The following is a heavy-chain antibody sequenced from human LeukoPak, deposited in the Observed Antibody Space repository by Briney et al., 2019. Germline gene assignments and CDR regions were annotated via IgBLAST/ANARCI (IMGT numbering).Heavy chain of an antibody. Sequence: PGGSLRLSCAASGFTFSSYSMNWVRQAPGKGLVWVSRISSDGTNTNYADSVKGRFTISRDNAKNTLYLQMNSLRVEDTAVYYCTRGPPDGSGNYYPGDFWGQGTLVTVSS. D-gene: IGHD3-10*01. CDR1: GFTFSSYS. CDR3: TRGPPDGSGNYYPGDF. J-gene: IGHJ4*02. V-gene: IGHV3-74*01. CDR2: ISSDGTNT.